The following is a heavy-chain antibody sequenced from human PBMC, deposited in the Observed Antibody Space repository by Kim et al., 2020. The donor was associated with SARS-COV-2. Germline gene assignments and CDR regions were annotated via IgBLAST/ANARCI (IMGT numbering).Heavy chain of an antibody. V-gene: IGHV1-18*01. D-gene: IGHD2-15*01. J-gene: IGHJ4*02. CDR3: ARDPRYGSGGSCYDY. CDR2: ISGSNGNP. Sequence: ASVKVSCKTSGYTFTSYAISWVRQAPGLGLEWMGWISGSNGNPNYAQKFQGRVIVTTDTSTNTAYMERRSLRSDDTAVYYCARDPRYGSGGSCYDYWGQGTLVTVSS. CDR1: GYTFTSYA.